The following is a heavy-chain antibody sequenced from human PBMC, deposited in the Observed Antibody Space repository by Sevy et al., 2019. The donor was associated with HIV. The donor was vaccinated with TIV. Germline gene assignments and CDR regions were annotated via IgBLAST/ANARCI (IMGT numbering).Heavy chain of an antibody. V-gene: IGHV3-23*01. Sequence: GGSLRLSCAASGLSFNTYVMSWVRQAPGKGLQWVSTISPNGGSTYYADSVNGRFTISRDNSRNTVFLQVNSLRAEDTAVYYCAKESLDGYYWGQGTLVTVSS. CDR3: AKESLDGYY. D-gene: IGHD2-21*01. CDR2: ISPNGGST. J-gene: IGHJ4*02. CDR1: GLSFNTYV.